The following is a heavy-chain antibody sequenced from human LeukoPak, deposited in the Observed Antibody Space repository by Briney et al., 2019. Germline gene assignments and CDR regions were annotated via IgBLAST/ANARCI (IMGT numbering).Heavy chain of an antibody. CDR1: GGSISSGGYY. CDR2: IYYSGST. V-gene: IGHV4-31*03. CDR3: ARERGLPRGALDI. Sequence: PSETLSLTCTVSGGSISSGGYYWSWIRQHPGKGLEWIGYIYYSGSTYYNPSLKSRVTISVDTSKNQFSLKLSSVTAADTAVYYCARERGLPRGALDIWGQGTMVTVSS. J-gene: IGHJ3*02. D-gene: IGHD2-15*01.